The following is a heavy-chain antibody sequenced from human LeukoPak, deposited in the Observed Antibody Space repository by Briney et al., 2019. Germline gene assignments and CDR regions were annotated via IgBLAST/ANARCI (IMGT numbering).Heavy chain of an antibody. J-gene: IGHJ4*02. D-gene: IGHD6-19*01. CDR2: INPDSGGT. CDR1: GYTFSGYY. CDR3: ARDRISYSSGCRI. V-gene: IGHV1-2*02. Sequence: ASVKVSCKASGYTFSGYYMHWVRQAPGQGLEWMGWINPDSGGTNYGQNFQGRVTMTRDTAIKTAYMELSRLRSDDTAVYYCARDRISYSSGCRIWGQGTLVTVSS.